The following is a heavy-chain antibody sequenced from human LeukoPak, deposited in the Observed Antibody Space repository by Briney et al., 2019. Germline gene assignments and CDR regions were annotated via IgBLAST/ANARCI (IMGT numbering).Heavy chain of an antibody. J-gene: IGHJ4*02. CDR3: ARSMVRGVTLTPIDY. CDR1: GYTFTSYG. V-gene: IGHV1-46*01. D-gene: IGHD3-10*01. CDR2: INTSGGST. Sequence: ASVKVSCKASGYTFTSYGISWVRQAPGQGLEWMGIINTSGGSTSYAQKFQGGVTMTRDTSTSTVYMELSSLRSEDTAVYYCARSMVRGVTLTPIDYWGQGTLVTVSS.